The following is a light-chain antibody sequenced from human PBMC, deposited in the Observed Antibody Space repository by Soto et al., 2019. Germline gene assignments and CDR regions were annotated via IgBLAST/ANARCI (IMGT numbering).Light chain of an antibody. Sequence: ILMTQSPATLSVSPGERATLSCRASQSVSNNLAWYQQKPGQAPRLLIYDASTRATGIPARFSGSGSGTEFTLTISGLQSEDFAVYYCQQRSNWPRTFGQGTKVEIK. V-gene: IGKV3-15*01. CDR2: DAS. CDR3: QQRSNWPRT. CDR1: QSVSNN. J-gene: IGKJ1*01.